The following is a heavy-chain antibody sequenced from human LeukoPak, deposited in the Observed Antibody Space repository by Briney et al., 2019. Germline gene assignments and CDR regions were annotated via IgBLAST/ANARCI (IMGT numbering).Heavy chain of an antibody. CDR1: GFTFSSYG. Sequence: PGRSLRLSCAASGFTFSSYGMHWVRQAPGKGLEWVAVISYDGSNKYYADSVKGRFTISRDNSKNTLYLQMNSLRAEDTAVYYCAKDSLYGSGGSCYCLPDYWGQGTLVTVSS. V-gene: IGHV3-30*18. CDR3: AKDSLYGSGGSCYCLPDY. D-gene: IGHD2-15*01. J-gene: IGHJ4*02. CDR2: ISYDGSNK.